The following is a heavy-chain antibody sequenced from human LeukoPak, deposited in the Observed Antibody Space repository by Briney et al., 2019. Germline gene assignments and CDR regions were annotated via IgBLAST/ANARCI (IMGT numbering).Heavy chain of an antibody. CDR1: GFTFSSYS. J-gene: IGHJ4*02. CDR2: ISSSSSYI. D-gene: IGHD7-27*01. V-gene: IGHV3-21*01. Sequence: GGSLRLSCAASGFTFSSYSMNWVRQAPGKGLEWVSSISSSSSYIYYADSVKGRFTISRDNAKNSLYLQMNSLRAEDTAVYYCGSMAIWGTATRGADDWGQGTLVTVS. CDR3: GSMAIWGTATRGADD.